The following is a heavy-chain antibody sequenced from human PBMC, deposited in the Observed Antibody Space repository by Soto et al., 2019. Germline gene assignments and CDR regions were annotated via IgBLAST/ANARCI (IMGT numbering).Heavy chain of an antibody. CDR1: GGSISSYY. V-gene: IGHV4-59*01. CDR2: IYYSGST. CDR3: ATGYSSGWYLYFQH. J-gene: IGHJ1*01. D-gene: IGHD6-19*01. Sequence: SETLSLTCSFSGGSISSYYWSLIRQPPGKGLERIGYIYYSGSTNYNPSLKSRVTISVDTSKNQFSLKLSSVTAADTAVYYCATGYSSGWYLYFQHWGQGTLVTVSS.